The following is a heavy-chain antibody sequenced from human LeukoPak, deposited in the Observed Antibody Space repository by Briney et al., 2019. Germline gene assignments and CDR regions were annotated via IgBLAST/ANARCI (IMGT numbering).Heavy chain of an antibody. CDR3: AKGFYIVEVPAAHPYFDY. Sequence: GSLRLSCTTSGFSFSNYGMHWVRQAPGKGLEWVAFIRYDGTIKSYADSVKGRFTISRDNSKNTLYLQMNSLKPEDTAVYYCAKGFYIVEVPAAHPYFDYWGQGTLVTVSS. CDR1: GFSFSNYG. CDR2: IRYDGTIK. J-gene: IGHJ4*02. D-gene: IGHD2-2*01. V-gene: IGHV3-30*02.